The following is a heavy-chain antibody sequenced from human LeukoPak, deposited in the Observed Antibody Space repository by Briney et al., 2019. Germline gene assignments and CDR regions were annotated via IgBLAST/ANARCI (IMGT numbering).Heavy chain of an antibody. V-gene: IGHV3-30*03. J-gene: IGHJ4*02. Sequence: GGSLRLSCAASGFTFSSYGMHWVRQAPGKGLEWVAVISYDGSKKYYADSVKGRFTISRDNSKNTLNLQMNSLRAEDTALYYCARDRAMVVGSSWYYDYWGQGTLVTVSS. D-gene: IGHD5-18*01. CDR2: ISYDGSKK. CDR1: GFTFSSYG. CDR3: ARDRAMVVGSSWYYDY.